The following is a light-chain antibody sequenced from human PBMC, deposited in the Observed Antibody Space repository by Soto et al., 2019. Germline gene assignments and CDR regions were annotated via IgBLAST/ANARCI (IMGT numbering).Light chain of an antibody. V-gene: IGLV2-14*01. CDR2: DVS. Sequence: QSALTQPASVSGSPGQSITISCTGTSSDVGGYNYVSWYQQHPGKAPKLMIYDVSNRPSGVSNRVSGSKSGNTASLTISGLQAEDEADYYCSSYTSSPLYVFGTGTKVTVL. CDR1: SSDVGGYNY. J-gene: IGLJ1*01. CDR3: SSYTSSPLYV.